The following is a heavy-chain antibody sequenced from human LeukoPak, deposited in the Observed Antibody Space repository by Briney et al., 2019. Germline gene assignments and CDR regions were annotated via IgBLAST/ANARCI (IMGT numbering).Heavy chain of an antibody. Sequence: PGGSLRLSCAASGFTFSSYWMSWVRQAPGKGLEWVANIKQDGSEKYYVDSVKGRFTIPRDNAKNSLYLQMNSLGAEDTAVYYCARVSGYYYMDVWGKGTTVTISS. CDR2: IKQDGSEK. CDR1: GFTFSSYW. V-gene: IGHV3-7*01. J-gene: IGHJ6*03. CDR3: ARVSGYYYMDV. D-gene: IGHD1-26*01.